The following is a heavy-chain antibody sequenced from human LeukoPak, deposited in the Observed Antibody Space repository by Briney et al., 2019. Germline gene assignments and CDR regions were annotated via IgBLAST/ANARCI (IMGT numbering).Heavy chain of an antibody. CDR1: GFTFSSYS. CDR2: ISSSSSYI. V-gene: IGHV3-21*01. D-gene: IGHD6-19*01. J-gene: IGHJ4*02. Sequence: GGSLRLSCAASGFTFSSYSMNWVRQAPGKGLEWVSSISSSSSYIYYADSVKGRFTISRDNAKNSLYLQMNSLRAEDTAVYYCARDSSSIAVADWGQGTLVTVSS. CDR3: ARDSSSIAVAD.